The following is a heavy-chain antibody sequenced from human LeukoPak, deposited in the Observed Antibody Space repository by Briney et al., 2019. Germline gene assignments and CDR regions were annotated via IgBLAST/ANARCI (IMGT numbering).Heavy chain of an antibody. CDR2: INHRGST. V-gene: IGHV4-39*07. CDR1: GGSISTSNYY. Sequence: SETLSLTCTVSGGSISTSNYYWGWIRQPPGKGLEWIGEINHRGSTNYNPSLKSRVTISVDTSKNQFSLKLSSVTAADTAVYYCARKVREGFLRPALKNWFDPWGQGTLVTVSS. D-gene: IGHD3-3*01. J-gene: IGHJ5*02. CDR3: ARKVREGFLRPALKNWFDP.